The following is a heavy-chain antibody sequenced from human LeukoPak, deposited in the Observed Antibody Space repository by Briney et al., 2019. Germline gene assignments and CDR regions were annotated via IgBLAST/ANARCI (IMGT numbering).Heavy chain of an antibody. J-gene: IGHJ6*04. CDR1: GFTFSSYE. Sequence: GGSLRLSCAASGFTFSSYEMDWVRQAPGKGLEWVSYISSSGSTIYYADSVKGRFTISRDSAKNSLYLQMNSLRAEDTAVYYCAELGITMIGGVWGKGTTVTISS. V-gene: IGHV3-48*03. CDR3: AELGITMIGGV. D-gene: IGHD3-10*02. CDR2: ISSSGSTI.